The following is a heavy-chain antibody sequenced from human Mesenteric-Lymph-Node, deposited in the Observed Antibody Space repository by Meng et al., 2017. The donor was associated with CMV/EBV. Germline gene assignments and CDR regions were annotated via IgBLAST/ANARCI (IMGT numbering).Heavy chain of an antibody. CDR1: GFTFSSYA. CDR3: AKDHGYCSSTSCYTFDP. CDR2: ISGSGGST. J-gene: IGHJ5*02. Sequence: GGSLRLSCAASGFTFSSYAMSWVRQAPGKGLEWVSAISGSGGSTYYADSVKGRFTISRDNSKNTLYLQMNSLRAEDTAVYYCAKDHGYCSSTSCYTFDPWGQGTLVTVSS. D-gene: IGHD2-2*02. V-gene: IGHV3-23*01.